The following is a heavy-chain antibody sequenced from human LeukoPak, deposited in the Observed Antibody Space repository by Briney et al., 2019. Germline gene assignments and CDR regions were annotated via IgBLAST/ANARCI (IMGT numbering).Heavy chain of an antibody. Sequence: GESLKISCKGSGYSFTSYWIGWVRQMPGKGLEWMGIIYPGDCDTRYSPSFQGQVTISADKSISTAYLQWSSLKASDTAMYYCARLPWYQLLRHGPLNWFDPRGQGTLVTVSS. D-gene: IGHD2-2*01. CDR3: ARLPWYQLLRHGPLNWFDP. CDR2: IYPGDCDT. CDR1: GYSFTSYW. V-gene: IGHV5-51*01. J-gene: IGHJ5*02.